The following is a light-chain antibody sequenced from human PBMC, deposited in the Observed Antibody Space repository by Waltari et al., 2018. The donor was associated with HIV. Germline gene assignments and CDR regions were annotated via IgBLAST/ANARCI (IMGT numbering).Light chain of an antibody. CDR3: QQSFTLPLT. CDR2: AAS. CDR1: QIMTSH. Sequence: DIQMTQSPSSLSASVGDRVTLTCRASQIMTSHFKWYQQRPGKAPKLLIYAASSLESGVPSRFSGSGSGTDYTLTISSLQPEAFATYYCQQSFTLPLTFGPGTKLDI. J-gene: IGKJ3*01. V-gene: IGKV1-39*01.